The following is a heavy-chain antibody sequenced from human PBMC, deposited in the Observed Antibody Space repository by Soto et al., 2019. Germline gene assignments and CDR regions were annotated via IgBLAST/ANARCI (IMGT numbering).Heavy chain of an antibody. D-gene: IGHD3-10*01. CDR1: GFTVSSNY. CDR2: IYSGGTT. Sequence: GGSLRLSCAASGFTVSSNYMSWVRQAPGKGLEWVSVIYSGGTTYYTDSVKGRFTISRDNSKNTLYLQMNSLRAEDTAVYYCARDGITMVRGVIMAEYFQYWGQGTLVTVSS. V-gene: IGHV3-66*01. J-gene: IGHJ1*01. CDR3: ARDGITMVRGVIMAEYFQY.